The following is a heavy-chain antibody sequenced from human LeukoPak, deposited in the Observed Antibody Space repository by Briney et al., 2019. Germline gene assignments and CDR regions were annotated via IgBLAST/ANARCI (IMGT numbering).Heavy chain of an antibody. CDR2: ISGSGGST. J-gene: IGHJ4*02. V-gene: IGHV3-23*01. D-gene: IGHD3-10*01. CDR1: GFTFSSYA. CDR3: AKGGGYYGLNYFDY. Sequence: GGSLRLSCAASGFTFSSYAMSWVRQAPGKGLEWVSAISGSGGSTYYADSVKGRFTISRDNSKSTLYLQMNSLRAEDTAVYYCAKGGGYYGLNYFDYWGQGTLVTVSS.